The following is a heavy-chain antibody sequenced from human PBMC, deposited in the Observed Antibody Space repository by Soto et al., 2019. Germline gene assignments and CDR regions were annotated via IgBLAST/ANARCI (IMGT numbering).Heavy chain of an antibody. D-gene: IGHD6-13*01. CDR1: GFTFSSYA. CDR2: ISGSGGST. V-gene: IGHV3-23*01. CDR3: AKGKRLIAAAGSDY. J-gene: IGHJ4*02. Sequence: GVSLRLSCAASGFTFSSYAMSWARQAPGKGLEWVSAISGSGGSTYYADSVKGRFTISRDNSKNTLYLQMNSLRAEDTAVYYCAKGKRLIAAAGSDYWGQGTLVTVSS.